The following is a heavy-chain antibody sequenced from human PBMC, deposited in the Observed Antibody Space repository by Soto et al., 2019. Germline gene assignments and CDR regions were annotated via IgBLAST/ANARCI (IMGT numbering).Heavy chain of an antibody. Sequence: GGSLRLSCAASGFTFSTFEMNWVRQAPGKGLEWVSKIGSSGSTIWYADSVKGRFTISRDNAKNSLYLQMNSLRGDDTAVYYCARATYTSSYHFDSWGQGTLVTVSS. CDR1: GFTFSTFE. CDR2: IGSSGSTI. J-gene: IGHJ4*02. CDR3: ARATYTSSYHFDS. D-gene: IGHD6-6*01. V-gene: IGHV3-48*03.